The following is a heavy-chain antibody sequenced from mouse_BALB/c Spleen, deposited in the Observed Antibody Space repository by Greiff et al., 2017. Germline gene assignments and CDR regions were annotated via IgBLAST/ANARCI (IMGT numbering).Heavy chain of an antibody. J-gene: IGHJ1*01. CDR2: IYPGDGDT. V-gene: IGHV1-80*01. CDR3: ARLYDGYYDWYFDV. D-gene: IGHD2-3*01. Sequence: LVESGAELVRPGSSVKISCKASGYAFSSYWMNWVKQRPGQGLEWIGQIYPGDGDTNYNGKFKGKATLTADKSSSTAYMQLSSLTSEDSAVYFCARLYDGYYDWYFDVWGAGTTVTVSS. CDR1: GYAFSSYW.